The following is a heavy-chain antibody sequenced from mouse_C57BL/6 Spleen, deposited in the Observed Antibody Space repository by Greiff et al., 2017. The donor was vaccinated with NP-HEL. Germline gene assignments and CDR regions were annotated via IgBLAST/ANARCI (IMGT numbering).Heavy chain of an antibody. CDR1: GYSITSGYY. CDR3: AREGITTPPFAY. CDR2: ISYDGSN. J-gene: IGHJ3*01. V-gene: IGHV3-6*01. D-gene: IGHD2-4*01. Sequence: EVQLQQSGPGLVKPSQSLSLTCSVPGYSITSGYYWNWIRQFPGNKLEWMGYISYDGSNNYNPSLKNRISITRDTSKNQFFLKLNSVTTEDTATYYGAREGITTPPFAYWGQGALVTVSA.